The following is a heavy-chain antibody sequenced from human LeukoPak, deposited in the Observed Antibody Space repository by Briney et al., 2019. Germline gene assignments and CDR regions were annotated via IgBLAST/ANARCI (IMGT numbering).Heavy chain of an antibody. CDR2: INAGNGNT. V-gene: IGHV1-3*01. J-gene: IGHJ5*02. CDR1: GYTFTSYA. D-gene: IGHD3-22*01. Sequence: GASVKVSCKASGYTFTSYAMHWVRQAPGQRLEWMGWINAGNGNTKYSQKFQGRVTITRDTSASTAYMELSSLRSEDTAVYYCARARSITMIAGTFDPWGQGTLVTVSS. CDR3: ARARSITMIAGTFDP.